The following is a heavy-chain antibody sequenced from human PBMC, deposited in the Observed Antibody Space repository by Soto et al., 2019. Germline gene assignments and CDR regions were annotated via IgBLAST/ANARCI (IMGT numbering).Heavy chain of an antibody. CDR1: GYTFTSYG. J-gene: IGHJ6*02. V-gene: IGHV1-18*01. D-gene: IGHD3-3*01. Sequence: QVPLVQSGAEVKKPGASVKVSCKASGYTFTSYGISWVRQAPGQGLEWMGWISAYNGNTNYAQKLQGRVTMTTDTSTSTAYMELRSLRADDTAVYYCARLLDFWSGYSNYYYCGMDVWGQGTTVTVSS. CDR3: ARLLDFWSGYSNYYYCGMDV. CDR2: ISAYNGNT.